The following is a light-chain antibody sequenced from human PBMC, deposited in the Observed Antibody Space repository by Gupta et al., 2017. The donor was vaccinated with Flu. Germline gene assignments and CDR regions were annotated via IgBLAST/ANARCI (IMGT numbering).Light chain of an antibody. J-gene: IGKJ1*01. V-gene: IGKV1-39*01. CDR3: QQTNIVPWT. CDR1: QTTSFH. Sequence: DIQLTQSPSSLSASVGDRVTISCRASQTTSFHLNWYQQKPGKAPKLLIYAASSLQTGVPSRFSGSASGTDSTLTISSLQPEDFATYFCQQTNIVPWTFGQGTRVEIK. CDR2: AAS.